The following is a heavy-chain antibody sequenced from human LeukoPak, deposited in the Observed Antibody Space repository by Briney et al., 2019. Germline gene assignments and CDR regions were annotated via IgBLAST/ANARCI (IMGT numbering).Heavy chain of an antibody. D-gene: IGHD3-10*01. J-gene: IGHJ3*02. V-gene: IGHV4-59*01. CDR3: ARSYYYGSGRYAFDI. CDR2: IYYSGST. CDR1: GGSISSYY. Sequence: SETLSLTCTVSGGSISSYYWSWIRQPPGKGLEWIGYIYYSGSTNYNPSLKSRVTISVDTSKNQFPLKLSSVTAADTAVYYCARSYYYGSGRYAFDIWGQGTMVTVSS.